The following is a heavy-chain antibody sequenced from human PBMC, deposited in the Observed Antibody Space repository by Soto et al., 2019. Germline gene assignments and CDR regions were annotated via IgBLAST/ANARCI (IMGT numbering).Heavy chain of an antibody. CDR1: GGSISSGGYY. CDR2: IYYNGST. J-gene: IGHJ4*02. D-gene: IGHD6-13*01. V-gene: IGHV4-31*03. Sequence: QVQLQESGPGLVKPSQTLSLTCPVSGGSISSGGYYWSWIRQHPGKGLERIGYIYYNGSTYYKPSLNSRVTISVDTSKNQFSLKLSSVTAADTAVYYCARGGGRIAAAGTKFDYWGQGTLVTVSS. CDR3: ARGGGRIAAAGTKFDY.